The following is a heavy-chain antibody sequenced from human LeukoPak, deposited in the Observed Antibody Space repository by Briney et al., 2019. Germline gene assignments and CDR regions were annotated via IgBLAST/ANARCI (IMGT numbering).Heavy chain of an antibody. Sequence: SGGSLRLSCAASGFTFSSYAMSWVRQAPGKGLEWVSAISGSGGSTYYADSVKGRFTISRDNSKNTPYLQMNSLRAEDTAVYYCAKDISGWYGSFAFDIWGQGTMVTVSS. CDR3: AKDISGWYGSFAFDI. CDR2: ISGSGGST. D-gene: IGHD6-19*01. CDR1: GFTFSSYA. V-gene: IGHV3-23*01. J-gene: IGHJ3*02.